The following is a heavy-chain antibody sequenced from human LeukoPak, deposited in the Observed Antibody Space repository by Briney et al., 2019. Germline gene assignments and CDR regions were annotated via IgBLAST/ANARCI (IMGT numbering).Heavy chain of an antibody. CDR2: IYHSGST. D-gene: IGHD4-23*01. Sequence: SETLSLTCVVSGYSISSGFYWGWIRQPPGKGLEWIASIYHSGSTYHNPSLRSRLTISVDKSTNQFSLKLTSVTAADTAMYYCAKISRRWPDYWGQGTLVTVSS. V-gene: IGHV4-38-2*01. J-gene: IGHJ4*02. CDR3: AKISRRWPDY. CDR1: GYSISSGFY.